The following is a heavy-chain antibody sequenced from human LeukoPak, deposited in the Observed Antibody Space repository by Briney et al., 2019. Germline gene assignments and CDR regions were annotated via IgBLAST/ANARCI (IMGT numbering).Heavy chain of an antibody. V-gene: IGHV4-4*07. CDR2: IYASGSVSSSGST. CDR3: AREKTVLHYYYGMDV. D-gene: IGHD4-17*01. Sequence: SETLSVTCNVSGGSFSPYYWSWVRQPAGKGLEWIGRIYASGSVSSSGSTNYNPSLKSRVTMSVDTSKKQFSLRLNSVTAADTAAYYCAREKTVLHYYYGMDVWGQGTTVTVSS. CDR1: GGSFSPYY. J-gene: IGHJ6*02.